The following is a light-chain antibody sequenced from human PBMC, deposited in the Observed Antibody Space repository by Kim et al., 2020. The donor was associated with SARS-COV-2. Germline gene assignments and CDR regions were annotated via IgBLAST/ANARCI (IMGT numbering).Light chain of an antibody. Sequence: DIQMTQSPSSLSASVGDRVTITCRASQSIRSQLNWYQQKPGKAPNLLIYAASGLQSGVPSSFSGSGSGTDFTLTISSLQPADFATYYCQQSYSAPYTFGQGTKLEIK. J-gene: IGKJ2*01. CDR2: AAS. V-gene: IGKV1-39*01. CDR1: QSIRSQ. CDR3: QQSYSAPYT.